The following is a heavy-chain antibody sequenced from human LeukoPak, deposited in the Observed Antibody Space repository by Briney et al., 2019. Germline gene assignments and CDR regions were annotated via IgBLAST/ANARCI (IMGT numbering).Heavy chain of an antibody. CDR2: IYPGDSET. J-gene: IGHJ4*02. V-gene: IGHV5-51*01. CDR3: ARRGRDGYNWVFDY. CDR1: GYSFTSYW. Sequence: GESLKISCKGSGYSFTSYWIGWVRPMPGKGLGWMGIIYPGDSETRYSPSFQGQVTISADKSINTAYLQWSSLKASDTAMYYCARRGRDGYNWVFDYWGQGTLVTVSS. D-gene: IGHD5-24*01.